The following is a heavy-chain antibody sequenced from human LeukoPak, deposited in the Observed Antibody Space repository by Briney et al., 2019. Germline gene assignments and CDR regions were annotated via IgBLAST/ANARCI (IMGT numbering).Heavy chain of an antibody. Sequence: ASVKVSCKASGYTFTSYGISWVRQAPGQGLEWMGWISAYNGNTNYAQKLQGRVTMTTDTSTSTACMELRSLRSDDTAVYYCARDSGLLRFLEWLPTHYYYGMDVWGQGTTVTVSS. J-gene: IGHJ6*02. CDR1: GYTFTSYG. D-gene: IGHD3-3*01. CDR3: ARDSGLLRFLEWLPTHYYYGMDV. V-gene: IGHV1-18*01. CDR2: ISAYNGNT.